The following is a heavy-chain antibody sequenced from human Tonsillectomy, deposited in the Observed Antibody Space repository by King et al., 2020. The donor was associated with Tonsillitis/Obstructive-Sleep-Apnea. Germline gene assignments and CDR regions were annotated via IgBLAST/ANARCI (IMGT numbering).Heavy chain of an antibody. V-gene: IGHV3-64*05. J-gene: IGHJ4*02. CDR3: AVISPYGNFDY. D-gene: IGHD2/OR15-2a*01. CDR2: ISNNRGTT. CDR1: GFTYIIFA. Sequence: LGESGGAWVQPVGCLRLSCSASGFTYIIFAMHWVRLHQGKGLDDVSAISNNRGTTYYTDSIKGRFTISTDNSKNRSYVEVSSLRAEDTAVYYCAVISPYGNFDYWGQGTLVTVSS.